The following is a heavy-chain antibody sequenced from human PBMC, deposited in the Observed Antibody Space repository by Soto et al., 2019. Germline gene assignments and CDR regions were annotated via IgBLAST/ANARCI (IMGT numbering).Heavy chain of an antibody. V-gene: IGHV3-30-3*01. D-gene: IGHD2-2*01. CDR2: ISYDGSNK. CDR3: ARGEYCISTSCFGYGMDV. Sequence: PGGSLRLSCAASGFTFSSYAMHWVRQAPGKGLEWVAVISYDGSNKYYADSVKGRFTISRDNSKNTLYLQMNSLRAEDTAVYYCARGEYCISTSCFGYGMDVWGQGTTVTVS. J-gene: IGHJ6*02. CDR1: GFTFSSYA.